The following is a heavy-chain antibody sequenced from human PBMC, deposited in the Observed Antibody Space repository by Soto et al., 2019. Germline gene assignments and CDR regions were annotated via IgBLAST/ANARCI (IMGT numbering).Heavy chain of an antibody. V-gene: IGHV3-53*04. CDR2: IYSGGST. CDR3: ARSRLQYYYGSGFFDY. J-gene: IGHJ4*02. D-gene: IGHD3-10*01. CDR1: GFTVSSNY. Sequence: GGSLRLSCAASGFTVSSNYMSWVRQAPGKGLEWVSVIYSGGSTYYADSVKGRFTISRHNSKNTLYLQMNSLRAEDTAVYYCARSRLQYYYGSGFFDYWGQGTLVTVSS.